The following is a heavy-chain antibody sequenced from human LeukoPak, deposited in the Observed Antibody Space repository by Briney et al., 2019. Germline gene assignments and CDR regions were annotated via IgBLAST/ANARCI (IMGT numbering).Heavy chain of an antibody. J-gene: IGHJ4*02. V-gene: IGHV4-59*08. CDR2: IYYSGTT. CDR1: GGSMSSYY. Sequence: PSETLSLTCSVSGGSMSSYYWSWIRQPPGKGMEWIGYIYYSGTTNYNPSLKSRATISLDTSKNQFSLHLTSVTAADTAVYYCARQLAGLAPPGFIDSWGQGTLVTVSS. CDR3: ARQLAGLAPPGFIDS. D-gene: IGHD3-3*02.